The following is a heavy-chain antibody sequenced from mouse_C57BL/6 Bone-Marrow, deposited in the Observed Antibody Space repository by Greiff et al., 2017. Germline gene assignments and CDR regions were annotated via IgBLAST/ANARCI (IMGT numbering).Heavy chain of an antibody. CDR1: GFNIKDDY. V-gene: IGHV14-4*01. Sequence: EVKLVESGAELVRPGASVKLSCTASGFNIKDDYMHWVKQRPEQGLEWIGWIDPENGDTEYASKFQGKATITADTSSNTAYLQLSSLTSEDTAVYYCTTTFYYGSSPDVWGTGTTVTVSS. D-gene: IGHD1-1*01. CDR3: TTTFYYGSSPDV. CDR2: IDPENGDT. J-gene: IGHJ1*03.